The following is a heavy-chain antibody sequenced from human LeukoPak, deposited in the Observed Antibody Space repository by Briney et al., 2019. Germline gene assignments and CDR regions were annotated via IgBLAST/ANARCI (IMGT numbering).Heavy chain of an antibody. Sequence: SETLSLTCTVSGGSISSYYWSWIRQPPGKGLEWIGYIYYSGSTNYNPSLKSRVTLSVDTSKNQFSLKLSSVTAADTAVYYCARVGSSSSFGYWGQGTLVTVSS. CDR3: ARVGSSSSFGY. V-gene: IGHV4-59*01. CDR1: GGSISSYY. J-gene: IGHJ4*02. CDR2: IYYSGST. D-gene: IGHD6-6*01.